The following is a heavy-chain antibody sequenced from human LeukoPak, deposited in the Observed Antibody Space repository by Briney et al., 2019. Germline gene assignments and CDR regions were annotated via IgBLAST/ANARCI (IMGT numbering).Heavy chain of an antibody. J-gene: IGHJ4*02. Sequence: PGGSLRLSCTASGFTFGDYAMSWFRQAPGKGLEWVGFTRSKAYGGTTEYAASVKGRFTISRDDSKSIAYLQMNSLKTEDTAVYYCTRNVDTAMAFDYWGQGTLVTVSS. CDR1: GFTFGDYA. V-gene: IGHV3-49*03. CDR3: TRNVDTAMAFDY. CDR2: TRSKAYGGTT. D-gene: IGHD5-18*01.